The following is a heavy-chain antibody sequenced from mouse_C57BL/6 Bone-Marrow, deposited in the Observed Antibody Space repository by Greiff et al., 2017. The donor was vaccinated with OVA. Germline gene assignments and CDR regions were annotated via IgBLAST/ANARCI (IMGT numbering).Heavy chain of an antibody. Sequence: QVQLQHSGAELARPGASVKLSCKASGYTFTSYGISWVKQRTGQGLEWIGEIYPRSGNTYYNEKFKGKATLTADKSSSTAYMELRSLTSEDSAVYFCARSTAYGNSFAYWGQGTLVTVSA. J-gene: IGHJ3*01. V-gene: IGHV1-81*01. CDR2: IYPRSGNT. CDR3: ARSTAYGNSFAY. D-gene: IGHD2-1*01. CDR1: GYTFTSYG.